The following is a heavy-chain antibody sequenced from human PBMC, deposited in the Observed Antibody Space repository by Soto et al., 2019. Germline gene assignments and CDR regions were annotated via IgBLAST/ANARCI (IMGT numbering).Heavy chain of an antibody. V-gene: IGHV1-18*01. D-gene: IGHD5-12*01. J-gene: IGHJ5*02. CDR1: GYTFTSYG. CDR3: ARVGSGYSGYDYGVSWFDP. Sequence: GASVKVSCKASGYTFTSYGISWVRQAPGQGLEWMGWISAYNGNTNYAQKLQGRVTMTTDTSTSTAYMELRRLRSDDTAVYSCARVGSGYSGYDYGVSWFDPWGQGTLVTVSS. CDR2: ISAYNGNT.